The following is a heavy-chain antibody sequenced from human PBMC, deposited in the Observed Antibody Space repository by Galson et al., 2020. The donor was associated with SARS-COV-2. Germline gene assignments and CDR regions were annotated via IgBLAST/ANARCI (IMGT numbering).Heavy chain of an antibody. CDR1: GYRFTSYW. D-gene: IGHD6-13*01. CDR3: ARLIQRGYSSTYYYMDV. Sequence: GESLKISCKGFGYRFTSYWIGWVRQMPGKGLEWMGIIYPGDSDTRYSPSFQGQVTISADKSISTAYLQWSSLKASDTAMYYCARLIQRGYSSTYYYMDVWGKGTTVTVSS. V-gene: IGHV5-51*01. J-gene: IGHJ6*03. CDR2: IYPGDSDT.